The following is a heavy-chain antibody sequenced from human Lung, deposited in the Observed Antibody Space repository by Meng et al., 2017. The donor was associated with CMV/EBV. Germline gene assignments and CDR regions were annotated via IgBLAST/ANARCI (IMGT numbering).Heavy chain of an antibody. CDR2: IYWNDDK. Sequence: SGPTLVTPTQTLTLTCTFSGFSLSTSGVGVGWIRQPPGKALEWLALIYWNDDKRYSPSLKSRLTITKDTSKNQVVLTMTNMDPVDTATYYCAHIRKWEHTRGVDYWGQGTLVTVSS. CDR3: AHIRKWEHTRGVDY. V-gene: IGHV2-5*01. D-gene: IGHD1-26*01. CDR1: GFSLSTSGVG. J-gene: IGHJ4*02.